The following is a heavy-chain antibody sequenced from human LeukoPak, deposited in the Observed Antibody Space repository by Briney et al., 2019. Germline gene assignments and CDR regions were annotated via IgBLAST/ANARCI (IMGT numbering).Heavy chain of an antibody. D-gene: IGHD2-21*01. CDR3: ARFVARFSGHISH. V-gene: IGHV3-11*01. Sequence: GGSLRLSCAASGFTFSDYYMSWIRQAPGKGLEWVSYISSSGSTIYYADSVKGRFPISRDNAKNSLYLQMNSLRAEDTAVYYCARFVARFSGHISHWGQGTLVTVSS. CDR1: GFTFSDYY. CDR2: ISSSGSTI. J-gene: IGHJ4*02.